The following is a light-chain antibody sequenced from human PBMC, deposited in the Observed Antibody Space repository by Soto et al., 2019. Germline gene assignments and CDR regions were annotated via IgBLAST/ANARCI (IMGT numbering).Light chain of an antibody. CDR3: QQRSNWLT. V-gene: IGKV1-39*01. J-gene: IGKJ4*01. CDR1: QSISTH. Sequence: DIQMTQSPSSLSASVGDRVTITCRASQSISTHLNWYQQKPGKAPKLLIYAASSLQSGVPSRFSGSGSGTDFTLTISSLQPEDFAAYYCQQRSNWLTFGGGTKVEIK. CDR2: AAS.